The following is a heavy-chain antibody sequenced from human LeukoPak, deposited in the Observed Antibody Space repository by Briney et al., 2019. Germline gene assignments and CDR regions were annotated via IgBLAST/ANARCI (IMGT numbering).Heavy chain of an antibody. Sequence: SETLSLTCTVSGGSISSYYWSWIRQPPGKGLEWIGNIYYSGSTNYNPSLKSRVTISVDTFKNQFSLKLSSVTAADTAIYYCARSYCSGGSCWVYFDYWGQGTLVTVSS. CDR3: ARSYCSGGSCWVYFDY. CDR1: GGSISSYY. CDR2: IYYSGST. D-gene: IGHD2-15*01. V-gene: IGHV4-59*08. J-gene: IGHJ4*02.